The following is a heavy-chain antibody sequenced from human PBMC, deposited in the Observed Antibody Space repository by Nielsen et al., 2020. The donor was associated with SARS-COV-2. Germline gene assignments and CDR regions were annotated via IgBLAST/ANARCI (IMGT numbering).Heavy chain of an antibody. J-gene: IGHJ6*03. Sequence: GESLKISCAASGFTFGSFAMTWVRQAPGKGLAWVSGITGSGTGTYYADSVKGRFTISRDNSKNTLFLQMNSLRAEDTAVYYCAREGLDYYYMDVWGKGTTVTVSS. V-gene: IGHV3-23*01. CDR3: AREGLDYYYMDV. D-gene: IGHD6-6*01. CDR2: ITGSGTGT. CDR1: GFTFGSFA.